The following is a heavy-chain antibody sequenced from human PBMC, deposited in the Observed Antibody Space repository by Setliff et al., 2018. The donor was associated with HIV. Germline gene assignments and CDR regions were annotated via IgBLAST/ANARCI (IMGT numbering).Heavy chain of an antibody. D-gene: IGHD3-22*01. CDR3: ARVRLYNSALDY. J-gene: IGHJ4*02. CDR2: IYSGGSST. Sequence: GGSLRLSCAASGFIFSSFAMSWVRQVPGKGLEWVSFIYSGGSSTYYADSVKGRFSISRDTSKNTLSLQMNTLRPEDTAVYFCARVRLYNSALDYWGQGTLVTVSS. CDR1: GFIFSSFA. V-gene: IGHV3-23*03.